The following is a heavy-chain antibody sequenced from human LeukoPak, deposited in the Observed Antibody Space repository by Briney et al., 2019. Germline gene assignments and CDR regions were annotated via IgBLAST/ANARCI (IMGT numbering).Heavy chain of an antibody. V-gene: IGHV3-53*01. J-gene: IGHJ4*02. CDR1: GFTVSSNH. D-gene: IGHD5-18*01. Sequence: GGSLRLSCAVSGFTVSSNHMSWVRQAPGKGLEWISVIFRGGNTYYADSVRGRFTISRDNSKNTLYLQMNSLRAEDTAVYYCARRGYTYGCDYWGQGTLVAVSS. CDR3: ARRGYTYGCDY. CDR2: IFRGGNT.